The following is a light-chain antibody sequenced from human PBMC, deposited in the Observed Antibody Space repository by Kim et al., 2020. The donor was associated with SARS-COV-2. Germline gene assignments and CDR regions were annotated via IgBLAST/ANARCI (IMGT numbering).Light chain of an antibody. Sequence: AIRITQSPSSLSASTGDRVTITCRASQGISSYLAWYQQKPRKAPKLLIYAASTLQSGVPSRFSGSGSGTDFTLTISCLQSEDFATYYCQQYYSYPPTFGQGTKLEIK. J-gene: IGKJ2*01. CDR1: QGISSY. V-gene: IGKV1-8*01. CDR3: QQYYSYPPT. CDR2: AAS.